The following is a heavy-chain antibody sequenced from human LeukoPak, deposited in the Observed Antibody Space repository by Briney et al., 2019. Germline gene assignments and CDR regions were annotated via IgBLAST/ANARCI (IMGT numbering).Heavy chain of an antibody. D-gene: IGHD3-3*01. J-gene: IGHJ4*02. V-gene: IGHV1-24*01. CDR2: FDPEDGET. CDR1: GYTLTELS. Sequence: GASVKVSCKVSGYTLTELSMHWVRQAPGKGLEWMGGFDPEDGETIYAQKFQGRVTMTEDTSTDTAYMELSSLRSEDTAVYYRATEQSGITIFGVVYWGQGTLVTVSS. CDR3: ATEQSGITIFGVVY.